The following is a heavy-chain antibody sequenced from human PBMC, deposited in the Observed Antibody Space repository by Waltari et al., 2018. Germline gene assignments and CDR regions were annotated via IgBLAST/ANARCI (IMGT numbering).Heavy chain of an antibody. D-gene: IGHD3-10*01. CDR1: GYILTDYY. CDR2: FNPDSGGT. CDR3: VRGSGGYSWFDP. V-gene: IGHV1-2*06. Sequence: QVQLVQSGAEVKKPGASVKVSCKASGYILTDYYIHWVRQAPGRGLEWVGRFNPDSGGTNYAQKFQGRVTMTTDTSITTAYMELSRLTSDDTALYYCVRGSGGYSWFDPWGQGTLLTVSS. J-gene: IGHJ5*02.